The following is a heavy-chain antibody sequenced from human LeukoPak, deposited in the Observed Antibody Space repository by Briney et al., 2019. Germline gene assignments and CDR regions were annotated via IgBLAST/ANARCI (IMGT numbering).Heavy chain of an antibody. V-gene: IGHV3-23*01. CDR2: ISGSGGST. Sequence: GGSLRLSCAASGFTFSSYAMSWVRQAPGKGLEWVSAISGSGGSTYYADSVKGRFTISRDNSKNTLYLQMNSLRAEDTAVYYCASVWDGYNSLFDYWGQGTLVTVSS. D-gene: IGHD5-24*01. CDR3: ASVWDGYNSLFDY. J-gene: IGHJ4*02. CDR1: GFTFSSYA.